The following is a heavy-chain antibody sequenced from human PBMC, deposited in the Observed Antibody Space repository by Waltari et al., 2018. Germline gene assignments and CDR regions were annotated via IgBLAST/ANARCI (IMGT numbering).Heavy chain of an antibody. J-gene: IGHJ4*02. D-gene: IGHD7-27*01. Sequence: EVQLVESGGALVQPGGSLKLSCAASGLIISDYAIHWVRQASGKGPELVCRIRSRFKGDATAYGESVQGRFTISRDDSKNTVYLEMNSLKTDDTAVYYCIRPFEMGIDWGQGTLVTVSS. CDR2: IRSRFKGDAT. V-gene: IGHV3-73*01. CDR3: IRPFEMGID. CDR1: GLIISDYA.